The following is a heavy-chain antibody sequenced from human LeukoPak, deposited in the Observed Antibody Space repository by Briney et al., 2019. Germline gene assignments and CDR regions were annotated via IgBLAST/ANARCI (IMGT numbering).Heavy chain of an antibody. CDR2: IYSGGST. CDR3: ATGPWYYFDY. Sequence: GGSLRLSCAASGFTVSSNYMSWVRQAPGKGLEWVSVIYSGGSTYYADSVKGRFTISRDDSKNTLYLQMNSLRGEDTAVYYCATGPWYYFDYWGQGTLVTVSS. D-gene: IGHD4/OR15-4a*01. V-gene: IGHV3-53*01. CDR1: GFTVSSNY. J-gene: IGHJ4*02.